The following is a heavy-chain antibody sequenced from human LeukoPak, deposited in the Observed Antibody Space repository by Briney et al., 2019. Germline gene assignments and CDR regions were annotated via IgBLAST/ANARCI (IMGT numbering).Heavy chain of an antibody. CDR2: ISGGGAGT. V-gene: IGHV3-23*01. CDR3: AKDFVRYNIQFDY. D-gene: IGHD1-1*01. CDR1: GLSFSFYA. Sequence: GGSLRLSCAVSGLSFSFYAMSWVRQAPGKGLEWVSSISGGGAGTYYADSVRGRFTISRDNSNNTLYLQMNSLRAEDTALYYCAKDFVRYNIQFDYWGQGALVTVSS. J-gene: IGHJ4*02.